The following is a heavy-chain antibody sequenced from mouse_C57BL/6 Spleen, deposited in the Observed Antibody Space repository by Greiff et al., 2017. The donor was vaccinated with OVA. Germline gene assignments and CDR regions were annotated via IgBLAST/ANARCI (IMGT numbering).Heavy chain of an antibody. J-gene: IGHJ4*01. Sequence: QVQLKESGPGLVQPSQSLSITCTVSGFSLTSYGVHWVRQSPGKGLEWLGVIWRGGSTDYNAALMSRLSITQDNSKSQVFFKMNSLQADDTAIYVCANSYGSSRYYAMDYWGQGTSVTVSS. CDR3: ANSYGSSRYYAMDY. D-gene: IGHD1-1*01. CDR1: GFSLTSYG. CDR2: IWRGGST. V-gene: IGHV2-5*01.